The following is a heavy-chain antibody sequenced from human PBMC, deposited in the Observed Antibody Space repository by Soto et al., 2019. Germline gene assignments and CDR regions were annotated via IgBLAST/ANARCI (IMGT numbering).Heavy chain of an antibody. CDR1: GGSISSYY. V-gene: IGHV4-59*01. CDR3: ARSPRVVVAAASGSFDI. Sequence: SETPSLTCTVSGGSISSYYWSWIRQPPGKGLEWIGYIYYRGSTNYNPSLKSRVTISVDTSKNQFSLKLSSVTAADTAVYYCARSPRVVVAAASGSFDIWGRRAKVTVSS. CDR2: IYYRGST. J-gene: IGHJ3*02. D-gene: IGHD2-15*01.